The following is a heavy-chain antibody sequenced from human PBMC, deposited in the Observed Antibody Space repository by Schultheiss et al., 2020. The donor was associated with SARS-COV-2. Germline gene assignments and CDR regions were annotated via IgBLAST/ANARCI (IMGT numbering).Heavy chain of an antibody. CDR3: ARDYDSSGLDY. V-gene: IGHV4-39*07. Sequence: SETLSLTCTVSGGSISSSSYYWGWIRQPPGKGLEWIGSIYYSGSTYYNPSLKSRVTISVDTSKNQFSLKLSSVTAADTAVYYCARDYDSSGLDYWGQGTLVTVSS. CDR2: IYYSGST. D-gene: IGHD3-22*01. CDR1: GGSISSSSYY. J-gene: IGHJ4*02.